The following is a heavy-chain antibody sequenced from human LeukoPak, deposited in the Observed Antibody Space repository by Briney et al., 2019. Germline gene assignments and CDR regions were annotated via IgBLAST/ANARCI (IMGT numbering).Heavy chain of an antibody. CDR2: IKSKAHGETT. CDR1: GLTLRDAY. D-gene: IGHD6-13*01. J-gene: IGHJ5*02. Sequence: GESLRLSCTASGLTLRDAYLRRVRQAPGKGLEWVGHIKSKAHGETTHIAAPVKGRFSISRDDSKNTVYLHMNGLRTEDTAMYFCTPGHYSNLWGQGTLVTVSS. V-gene: IGHV3-15*01. CDR3: TPGHYSNL.